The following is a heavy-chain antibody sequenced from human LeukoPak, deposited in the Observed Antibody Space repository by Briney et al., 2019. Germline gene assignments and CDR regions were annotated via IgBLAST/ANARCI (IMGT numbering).Heavy chain of an antibody. V-gene: IGHV4-59*01. CDR2: IYYSGST. CDR1: GGSFSGYY. CDR3: ARGTNWAYYGMDV. J-gene: IGHJ6*02. D-gene: IGHD2-2*01. Sequence: SETLSLTCAVYGGSFSGYYWSWIRQPPGKGLEWIGYIYYSGSTNYNPSLKSRVTISVDTSKNQFSLKLSSVTAADTAVYYCARGTNWAYYGMDVWGQGTTVTVSS.